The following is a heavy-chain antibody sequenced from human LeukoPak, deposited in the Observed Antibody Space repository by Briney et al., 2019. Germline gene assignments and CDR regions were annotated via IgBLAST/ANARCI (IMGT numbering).Heavy chain of an antibody. CDR3: AREGTAMVTGQFDY. Sequence: SQTLSLTCTVSGGAISSYYWSSIRRPPGQGLASIGYIYYSGSTNYNPSLKSRVTISVDTSKNQFSLKLSSVTAADTAVYYCAREGTAMVTGQFDYWGQGTLVTVSS. CDR2: IYYSGST. CDR1: GGAISSYY. V-gene: IGHV4-59*01. J-gene: IGHJ4*02. D-gene: IGHD5-18*01.